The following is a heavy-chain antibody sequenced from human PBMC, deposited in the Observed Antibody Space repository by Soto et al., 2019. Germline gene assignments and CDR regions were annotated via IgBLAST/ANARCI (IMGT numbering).Heavy chain of an antibody. D-gene: IGHD2-2*01. V-gene: IGHV1-18*01. J-gene: IGHJ1*01. CDR2: ISAYNGNT. CDR3: ARPSGCSSTSCYDGHNAEYFQH. CDR1: GYTFTSYG. Sequence: ASVKVSCKASGYTFTSYGISWVRQAPGQGLEWMGWISAYNGNTNYAQKLQGRVTMTTDTSTSTAYMELRSLRSDDTAVYYCARPSGCSSTSCYDGHNAEYFQHWGQGTLVTVSS.